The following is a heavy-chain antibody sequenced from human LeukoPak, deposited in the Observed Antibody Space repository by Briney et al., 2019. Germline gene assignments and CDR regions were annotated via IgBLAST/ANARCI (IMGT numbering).Heavy chain of an antibody. CDR2: ISWNSGSI. J-gene: IGHJ4*02. CDR3: AKDMGYGSSPAH. Sequence: GRSLRLSCAASGFTFDDYAMHWVRQAPGKGLEWVSGISWNSGSIGYADSVKGRFTISRDNAMNSLYLQMNSLRAEDTALYYCAKDMGYGSSPAHWGQGTLVTVSS. CDR1: GFTFDDYA. V-gene: IGHV3-9*01. D-gene: IGHD6-6*01.